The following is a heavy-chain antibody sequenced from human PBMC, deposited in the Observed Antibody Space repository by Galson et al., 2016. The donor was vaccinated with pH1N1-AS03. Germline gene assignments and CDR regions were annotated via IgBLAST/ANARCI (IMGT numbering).Heavy chain of an antibody. CDR3: AAGDYVAASFDN. Sequence: SLRLSCAASGLIFSNSAMHWVRQAPGKGLEWVAVMSYDGGNEYYADAVKGRFTISRDHSRNTLYLQMNSLRVEDTAEYYCAAGDYVAASFDNWGQGTTVIVSS. CDR2: MSYDGGNE. CDR1: GLIFSNSA. V-gene: IGHV3-30-3*01. J-gene: IGHJ4*03. D-gene: IGHD3-16*01.